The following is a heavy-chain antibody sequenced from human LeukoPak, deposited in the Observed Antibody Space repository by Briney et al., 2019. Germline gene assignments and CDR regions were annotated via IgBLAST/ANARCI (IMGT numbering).Heavy chain of an antibody. Sequence: ASVKASCKASGYTFTSYGISWVRQAPGQGLEWMGWISAYNGNTNYAQKLQGRVTMTTDTSTSTAYMELRSLRSDDTAVYYCATRDGCGGGDCYDEYYFDYWGQGTLVTVSS. CDR1: GYTFTSYG. D-gene: IGHD2-21*02. V-gene: IGHV1-18*01. J-gene: IGHJ4*02. CDR2: ISAYNGNT. CDR3: ATRDGCGGGDCYDEYYFDY.